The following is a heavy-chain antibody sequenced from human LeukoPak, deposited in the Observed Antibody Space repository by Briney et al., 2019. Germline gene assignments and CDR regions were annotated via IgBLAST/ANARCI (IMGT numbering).Heavy chain of an antibody. CDR1: DGSFSGYY. CDR2: INHSGST. CDR3: AQRDMDV. D-gene: IGHD2-2*01. Sequence: PSETLSLTCAVYDGSFSGYYWSWIRQPPGKGLGWIGEINHSGSTNYNPSLKSRVTISVDTSKNQFCLKLSSVTAADTAVYYCAQRDMDVWGQGTTVTVSS. J-gene: IGHJ6*02. V-gene: IGHV4-34*01.